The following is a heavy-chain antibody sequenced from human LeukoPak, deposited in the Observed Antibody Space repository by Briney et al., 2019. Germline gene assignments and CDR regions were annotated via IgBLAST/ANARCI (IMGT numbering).Heavy chain of an antibody. CDR3: ARDGIQLGYCSSTSCYATYYYGMDV. CDR1: GYTFTSYG. CDR2: ISAYNGNT. J-gene: IGHJ6*02. V-gene: IGHV1-18*01. D-gene: IGHD2-2*01. Sequence: GASVKVSCKASGYTFTSYGISWVRQAPGQGLEWMGWISAYNGNTNYAQKLQGRVTMTTDTSTSTAYMELRSLRSDDTAVYYCARDGIQLGYCSSTSCYATYYYGMDVWGQGTTVTVSS.